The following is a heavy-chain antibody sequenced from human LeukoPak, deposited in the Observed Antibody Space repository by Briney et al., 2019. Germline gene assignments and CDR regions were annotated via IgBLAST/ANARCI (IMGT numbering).Heavy chain of an antibody. CDR1: GVSISSGSNY. Sequence: SEALSLTCSVSGVSISSGSNYWGWIRQPPGKTLEWIGSIYSSGNTYYNPSLKSRVIILIDTAKNHFSLNLSSVTAADTAVYYCARSDGYGLVGIWGQGTMVTVSS. D-gene: IGHD3-10*01. J-gene: IGHJ3*02. V-gene: IGHV4-39*07. CDR3: ARSDGYGLVGI. CDR2: IYSSGNT.